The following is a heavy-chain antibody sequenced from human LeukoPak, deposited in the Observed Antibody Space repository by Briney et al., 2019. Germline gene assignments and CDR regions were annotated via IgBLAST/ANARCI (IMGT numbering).Heavy chain of an antibody. CDR3: AREEDLWAAAGTIDY. CDR1: GGTFSSYA. V-gene: IGHV1-69*04. D-gene: IGHD6-13*01. CDR2: IIPIFGIA. J-gene: IGHJ4*02. Sequence: SVKVSCKASGGTFSSYAISWVRQAPGQGLEWMGRIIPIFGIANYAQKFQGRVTITADRSTSTAYMELSSLRSEDTAVYYCAREEDLWAAAGTIDYWGQGTLVTVSS.